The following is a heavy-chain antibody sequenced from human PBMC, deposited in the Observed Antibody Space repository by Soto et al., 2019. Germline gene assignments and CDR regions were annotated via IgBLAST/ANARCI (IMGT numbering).Heavy chain of an antibody. J-gene: IGHJ4*02. D-gene: IGHD4-17*01. CDR1: GYTFTSYD. CDR3: ARTLYGDIVDD. CDR2: MNPNSGNT. Sequence: QVQLVQSGAEVKKPGASVKVSCKASGYTFTSYDINWVRQATGQGLEWMGWMNPNSGNTGYAQKFQVRVTMTRNTSISTDYMALCSVRSEDTSVYYCARTLYGDIVDDGGQGTMVTVSS. V-gene: IGHV1-8*01.